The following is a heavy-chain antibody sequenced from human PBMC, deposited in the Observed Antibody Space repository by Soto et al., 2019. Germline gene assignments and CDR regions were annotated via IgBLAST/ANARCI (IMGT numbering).Heavy chain of an antibody. CDR3: ARYDYNGYYFDY. CDR1: GYTFSTYY. CDR2: INPSGGST. J-gene: IGHJ4*02. D-gene: IGHD4-4*01. Sequence: QVQLVQSGAEVKKPGASVKVSCKASGYTFSTYYMHWVRQAPGQGYEWMGIINPSGGSTTYAQKFQRRVTMTRHTSTTTVYMERSSLKSEDTAVYYCARYDYNGYYFDYWGQGTLVTVSS. V-gene: IGHV1-46*01.